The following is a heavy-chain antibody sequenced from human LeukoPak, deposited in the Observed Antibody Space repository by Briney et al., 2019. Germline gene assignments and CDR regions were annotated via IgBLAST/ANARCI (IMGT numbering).Heavy chain of an antibody. CDR3: ARSAQSGIVGATEMDV. D-gene: IGHD1-26*01. CDR1: EFTFDEYG. J-gene: IGHJ6*04. CDR2: INWNGGST. V-gene: IGHV3-20*04. Sequence: GRSLRLSCAAAEFTFDEYGMSWVRQVSGKGLGWDSGINWNGGSTGYADSVKGRFTISRDNAKNSLYLQMNSLRAEDTALYYCARSAQSGIVGATEMDVWGKGTTVTVSS.